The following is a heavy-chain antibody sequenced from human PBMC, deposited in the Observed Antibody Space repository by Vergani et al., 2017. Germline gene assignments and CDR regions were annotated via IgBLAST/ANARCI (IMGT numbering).Heavy chain of an antibody. CDR3: ARAHRATVVTPFSNFFYHYGMDV. Sequence: QVQLVESGGGVVQPGRSLRLSCAASGFTFSSYAMHWVRQAPGKGLEWVAVISYDGSNKYYADSVKGRFTISRDNSKNTLYLQMNSLRAEDTALYYCARAHRATVVTPFSNFFYHYGMDVWGQGTTVTVSS. CDR1: GFTFSSYA. D-gene: IGHD4-23*01. J-gene: IGHJ6*02. V-gene: IGHV3-30-3*01. CDR2: ISYDGSNK.